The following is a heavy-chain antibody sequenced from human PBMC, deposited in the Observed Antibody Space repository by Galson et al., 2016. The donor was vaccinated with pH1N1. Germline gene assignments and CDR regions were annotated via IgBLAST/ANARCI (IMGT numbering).Heavy chain of an antibody. CDR1: GFIFSQYG. Sequence: SLRLSCAASGFIFSQYGMHWVRQAPGKGLEWVAFISYDGTYKYYGDSVQGRFTISRDNSKNTVHLQMNSLRADDTAVYYCARAPPTFNNRGWAFDVWGQGTMVSVSS. CDR2: ISYDGTYK. D-gene: IGHD1/OR15-1a*01. CDR3: ARAPPTFNNRGWAFDV. V-gene: IGHV3-30*03. J-gene: IGHJ3*01.